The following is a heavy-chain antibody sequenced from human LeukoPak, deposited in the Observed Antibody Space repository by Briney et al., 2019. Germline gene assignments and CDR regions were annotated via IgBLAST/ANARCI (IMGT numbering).Heavy chain of an antibody. CDR2: INPNSGGT. CDR1: GYTFTGYY. J-gene: IGHJ4*02. Sequence: GASVKVSCKASGYTFTGYYMHWVRQAPGQGLEWMGWINPNSGGTNFAQKFQGRVTMTTDTSTSTAYMELRSLRSDDTAVYYCARDLYSRRMNYYGSGSYFAYWGQGTLVTGSS. V-gene: IGHV1-2*02. D-gene: IGHD3-10*01. CDR3: ARDLYSRRMNYYGSGSYFAY.